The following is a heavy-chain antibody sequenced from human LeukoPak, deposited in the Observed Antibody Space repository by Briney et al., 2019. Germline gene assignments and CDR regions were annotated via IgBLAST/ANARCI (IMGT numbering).Heavy chain of an antibody. CDR1: GFTSGTYW. D-gene: IGHD6-19*01. J-gene: IGHJ4*02. CDR3: ARDRGSSGWYEFDY. Sequence: GGSLRLSCAASGFTSGTYWMSWVRQAPGEGLEWVANIKQDGSEKYYVDSVRGRFTISRDNAKNSLYLQMNSLRAEDTAVYYCARDRGSSGWYEFDYWGQGILVTISS. V-gene: IGHV3-7*01. CDR2: IKQDGSEK.